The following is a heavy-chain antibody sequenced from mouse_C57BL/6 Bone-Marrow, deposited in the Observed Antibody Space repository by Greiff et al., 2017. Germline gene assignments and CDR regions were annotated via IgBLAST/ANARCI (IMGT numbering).Heavy chain of an antibody. D-gene: IGHD1-1*01. J-gene: IGHJ2*01. V-gene: IGHV5-4*01. Sequence: EVKLQESGGGLVKPGGSLKLSCAASGFTFSSYAMSWVRQTPEKRLEWVATISDGGSYTYYPDNVKGRFTISRDNAKNNLSLQMSHLESEDTAMLFCAREKGYYGSSVYYLDYWGQGTTLTVSS. CDR1: GFTFSSYA. CDR2: ISDGGSYT. CDR3: AREKGYYGSSVYYLDY.